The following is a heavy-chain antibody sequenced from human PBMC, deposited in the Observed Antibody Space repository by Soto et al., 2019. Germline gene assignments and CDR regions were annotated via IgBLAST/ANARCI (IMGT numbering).Heavy chain of an antibody. CDR3: ARRTIAHWYFDL. Sequence: QVHLEQSGTEVKSPGASVKVSCKASGYNFVSYDINWVRQAAGQGLEWMGWMNGDRDNTGCAQKFQGRLTMTKGTARDTAYMELGGLTSEDTAVYYCARRTIAHWYFDLWGRGTLVTVSS. V-gene: IGHV1-8*01. D-gene: IGHD2-2*01. CDR1: GYNFVSYD. J-gene: IGHJ2*01. CDR2: MNGDRDNT.